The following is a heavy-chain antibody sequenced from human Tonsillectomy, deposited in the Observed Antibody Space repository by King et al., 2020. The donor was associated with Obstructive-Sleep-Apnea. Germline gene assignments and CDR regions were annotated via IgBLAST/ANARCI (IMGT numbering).Heavy chain of an antibody. V-gene: IGHV3-9*01. CDR3: AKDTTPHVFYYFDY. J-gene: IGHJ4*02. CDR1: GFTFDDYA. CDR2: ISWNSDSI. D-gene: IGHD3-16*01. Sequence: QLVQSGGGLVQPGRSLRLSCAASGFTFDDYAMHWVRQAPGKGLEWVSGISWNSDSINYADSVKGRFTISRDNAKNSLYLQMNSLRAEDTALYYCAKDTTPHVFYYFDYWGQGTLVTVSS.